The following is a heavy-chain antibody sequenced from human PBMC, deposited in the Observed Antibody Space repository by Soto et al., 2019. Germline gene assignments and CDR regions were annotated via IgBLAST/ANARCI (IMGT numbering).Heavy chain of an antibody. CDR3: ARCEIVTGNFPIDY. V-gene: IGHV1-18*01. CDR2: ISGYNGKT. D-gene: IGHD3-9*01. Sequence: ASVKVSCKASGYTFASFGVAWVRQAPGQGLEWLGWISGYNGKTNFAQRLQDRVIMTTDTSTSTAYMELRALRSDDAAVYFCARCEIVTGNFPIDYWGQGTLVTVSS. CDR1: GYTFASFG. J-gene: IGHJ4*02.